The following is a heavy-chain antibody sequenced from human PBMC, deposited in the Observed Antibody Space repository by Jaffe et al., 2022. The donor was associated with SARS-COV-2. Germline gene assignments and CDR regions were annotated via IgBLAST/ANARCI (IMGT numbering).Heavy chain of an antibody. J-gene: IGHJ4*02. Sequence: QVQLVESGGGVVQPGRSLRLSCAASGFTFSSYGMHWVRQAPGKGLEWVAVISYDGSNKYYADSVKGRFTISRDNSKNTLYLQMNSLRAEDTAVYYCAKDLRRAAALFDYWGQGTLVTVSS. CDR3: AKDLRRAAALFDY. CDR1: GFTFSSYG. CDR2: ISYDGSNK. V-gene: IGHV3-30*18. D-gene: IGHD6-13*01.